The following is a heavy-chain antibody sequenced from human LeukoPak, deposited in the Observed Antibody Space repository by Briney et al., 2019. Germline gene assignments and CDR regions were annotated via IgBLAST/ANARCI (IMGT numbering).Heavy chain of an antibody. D-gene: IGHD3-22*01. Sequence: PGGSLRLSCAASGFIFSDYYMNWIRQAPGKGLEWVSAISGSGGSTYYADSVKGRFTISRDNSKNTLYLQMNSLRAEDTAVYYCAKDNLDYYDSSGYLDAFDIWGQGTMVTVSS. J-gene: IGHJ3*02. CDR3: AKDNLDYYDSSGYLDAFDI. V-gene: IGHV3-23*01. CDR1: GFIFSDYY. CDR2: ISGSGGST.